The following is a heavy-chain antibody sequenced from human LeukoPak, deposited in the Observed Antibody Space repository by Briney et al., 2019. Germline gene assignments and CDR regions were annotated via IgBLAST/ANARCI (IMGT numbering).Heavy chain of an antibody. CDR2: IYHSGST. CDR1: GYSISSGYY. Sequence: PSETLSLTCTVSGYSISSGYYWGWIRQPPGKGLGWIGSIYHSGSTYYSPSLKSRVTISVDTSKNQFSLKLSSVTAADTAVYYCARVGGTRYFDYWGQGTLVTVSS. V-gene: IGHV4-38-2*02. D-gene: IGHD1-26*01. J-gene: IGHJ4*02. CDR3: ARVGGTRYFDY.